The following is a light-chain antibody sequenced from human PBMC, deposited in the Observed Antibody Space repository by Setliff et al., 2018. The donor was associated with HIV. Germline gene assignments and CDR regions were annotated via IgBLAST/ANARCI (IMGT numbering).Light chain of an antibody. V-gene: IGLV2-14*03. CDR2: DVI. Sequence: SALTQPASVSGSPGQSVTISCTGTSSDVGAYNFVSWYQQHPGRAPKLMIYDVINRNSGVSIRFSGSKSGNAAPLTISGLQAEDEADYYCSSYTTSRQFVFGSGTKVTVL. J-gene: IGLJ1*01. CDR1: SSDVGAYNF. CDR3: SSYTTSRQFV.